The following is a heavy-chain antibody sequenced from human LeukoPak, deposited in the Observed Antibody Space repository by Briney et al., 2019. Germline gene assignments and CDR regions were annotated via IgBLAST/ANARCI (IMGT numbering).Heavy chain of an antibody. J-gene: IGHJ6*03. CDR2: IHYSGST. V-gene: IGHV4-39*01. CDR1: GGSISSSSYY. CDR3: ARTYSYYHYMDV. Sequence: SETLSLTCTVPGGSISSSSYYWGWIRQPPGKGLEWIANIHYSGSTYYNPSLKSRVTISVDTSKDQFSLKLSSVAAADTALYYCARTYSYYHYMDVWGKGTTVTVSS. D-gene: IGHD2-15*01.